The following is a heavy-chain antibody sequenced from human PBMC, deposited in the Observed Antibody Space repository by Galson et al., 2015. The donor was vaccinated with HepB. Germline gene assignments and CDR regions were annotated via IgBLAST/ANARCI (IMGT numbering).Heavy chain of an antibody. Sequence: SVKVSCKASGYTFTSYYMHWVRQAPGQGLEWMGIINPSGGGTSYAQKFQGRVTMTRDTSTSTVYMELSSLRSEDTAVYYCATTPTVTTDYYYYYGMDVWGQGTTVTVSS. J-gene: IGHJ6*02. CDR3: ATTPTVTTDYYYYYGMDV. CDR2: INPSGGGT. V-gene: IGHV1-46*01. D-gene: IGHD4-11*01. CDR1: GYTFTSYY.